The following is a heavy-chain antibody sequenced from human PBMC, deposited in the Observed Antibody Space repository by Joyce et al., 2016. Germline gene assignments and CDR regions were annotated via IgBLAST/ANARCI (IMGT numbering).Heavy chain of an antibody. CDR1: GGTFNTLT. D-gene: IGHD5-12*01. V-gene: IGHV1-69*01. CDR3: AREGGYSGTYYFDS. CDR2: VNPIFPPP. Sequence: QVQLVQSGAEVKKPGSSVKVSCKASGGTFNTLTINWGRQAPGQGLERMRGVNPIFPPPTYAQKFQGRVTITADVSTSTAYMELTSLTSEDTAVYYCAREGGYSGTYYFDSWGQGTLVSVSS. J-gene: IGHJ4*02.